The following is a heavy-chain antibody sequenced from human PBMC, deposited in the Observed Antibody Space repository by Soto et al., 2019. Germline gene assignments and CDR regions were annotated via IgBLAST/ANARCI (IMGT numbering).Heavy chain of an antibody. J-gene: IGHJ4*02. Sequence: QPVGSLRLSCAVSGFTFDDNAMHWVRQAPEKGLGWVSGINWKSDIGYADSVKGRFTISRDNAENSLYLQMNSLRAEDTALYYCAISQDRGGRTTFIYWGQGTQVTVS. V-gene: IGHV3-9*01. CDR3: AISQDRGGRTTFIY. D-gene: IGHD3-16*01. CDR2: INWKSDI. CDR1: GFTFDDNA.